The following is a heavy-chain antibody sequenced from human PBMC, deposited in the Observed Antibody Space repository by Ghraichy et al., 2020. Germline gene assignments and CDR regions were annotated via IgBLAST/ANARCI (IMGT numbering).Heavy chain of an antibody. CDR3: ARDTTERYNWNDGPGYYYGMDV. V-gene: IGHV3-7*03. CDR1: GFTFSSYW. Sequence: GGSLRLSCAASGFTFSSYWMSWVRQAPGKGLEWVANIKQDGSEKYYVDSVKGRFTISRDNAKNSLYLQMNSLRAEDTAVYYCARDTTERYNWNDGPGYYYGMDVWGQGTTVTVSS. CDR2: IKQDGSEK. J-gene: IGHJ6*02. D-gene: IGHD1-20*01.